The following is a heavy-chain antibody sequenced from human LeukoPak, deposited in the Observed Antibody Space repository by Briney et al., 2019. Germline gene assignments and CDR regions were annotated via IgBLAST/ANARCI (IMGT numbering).Heavy chain of an antibody. CDR2: INHSGST. Sequence: SETLSLTCAVYGGSFSGYYWSWIRRPPGKGLEWIGEINHSGSTNYDPSLKSRVTISVDTSKNQFSLKLSSVTAADTAVYYCARGPPLNPGDFDTSGYYYFDYWGQGTLVTVSS. CDR3: ARGPPLNPGDFDTSGYYYFDY. V-gene: IGHV4-34*01. D-gene: IGHD3-22*01. J-gene: IGHJ4*02. CDR1: GGSFSGYY.